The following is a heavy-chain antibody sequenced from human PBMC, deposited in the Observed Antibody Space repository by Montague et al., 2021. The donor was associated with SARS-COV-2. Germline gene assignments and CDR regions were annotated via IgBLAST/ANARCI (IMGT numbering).Heavy chain of an antibody. CDR2: IYYDGSA. CDR1: TGSISTHY. CDR3: ASSKGAYNWIDT. V-gene: IGHV4-59*11. D-gene: IGHD3-16*01. Sequence: SETLSLTCNFSTGSISTHYWSWIRQTPGKGLEWLGYIYYDGSATYNPSLSSRVTMSVDTSKTQFSLRLTPVTAADTAVYYCASSKGAYNWIDTWGQGSLVTVSS. J-gene: IGHJ5*02.